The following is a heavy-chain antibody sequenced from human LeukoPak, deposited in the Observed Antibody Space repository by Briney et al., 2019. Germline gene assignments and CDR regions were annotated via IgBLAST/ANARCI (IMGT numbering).Heavy chain of an antibody. Sequence: SVKVSCKASGGTFSSYAISWVRQAPGQGLEWMGGIIPIFGTANYAQKFQGRVTITADESTSTAYMELSSLRSEDTAVYYCARDNYYGIAYFDYWGQGTLVTVSS. CDR3: ARDNYYGIAYFDY. J-gene: IGHJ4*02. CDR2: IIPIFGTA. V-gene: IGHV1-69*01. D-gene: IGHD3-10*01. CDR1: GGTFSSYA.